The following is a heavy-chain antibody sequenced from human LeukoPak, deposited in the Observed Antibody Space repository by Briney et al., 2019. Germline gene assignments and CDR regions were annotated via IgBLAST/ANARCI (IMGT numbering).Heavy chain of an antibody. CDR3: ARGLLWEPKNDY. J-gene: IGHJ4*02. CDR1: GGSFSDYS. D-gene: IGHD1-26*01. Sequence: PSETLSLTCAVYGGSFSDYSWSCIRQPPGKGLEWIGEINHGGSTNYNPSLKSRVTISVDTSKNQFSLKLTSVTAADTAVYYCARGLLWEPKNDYWGQGTLVTVSS. V-gene: IGHV4-34*01. CDR2: INHGGST.